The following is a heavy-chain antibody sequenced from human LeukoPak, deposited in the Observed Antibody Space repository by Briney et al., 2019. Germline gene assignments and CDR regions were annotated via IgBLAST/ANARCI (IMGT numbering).Heavy chain of an antibody. Sequence: PGGSLRLSCAASGFTFSSYAMHWVRQAPGKGLEYVSAISSNGGSTYYADSVKGRFTISRDNSKNTLYLQMSSLRAEDTAVYYCVKPTAAAGDWHFDLWGRGTLVTVSS. CDR1: GFTFSSYA. CDR2: ISSNGGST. V-gene: IGHV3-64D*06. J-gene: IGHJ2*01. D-gene: IGHD6-13*01. CDR3: VKPTAAAGDWHFDL.